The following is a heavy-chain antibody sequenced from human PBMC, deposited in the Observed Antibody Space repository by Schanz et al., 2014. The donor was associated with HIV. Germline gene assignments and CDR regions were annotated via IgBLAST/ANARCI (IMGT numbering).Heavy chain of an antibody. V-gene: IGHV3-30*19. Sequence: QVQLVESGGGVVQPGRSLRLSCAASGFIFSRSGMHWVRQAPGKGLEWVAVISYDGSNKYYADSVKGRFTISRDNSKNTLYLQMNSLRADDTAVYYCAREPRRGYSTSYYFDYWGQGTLVTVSS. CDR3: AREPRRGYSTSYYFDY. J-gene: IGHJ4*02. D-gene: IGHD6-13*01. CDR2: ISYDGSNK. CDR1: GFIFSRSG.